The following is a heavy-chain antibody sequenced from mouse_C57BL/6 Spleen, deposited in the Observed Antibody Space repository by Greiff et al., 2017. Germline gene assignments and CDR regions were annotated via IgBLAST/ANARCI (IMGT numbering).Heavy chain of an antibody. CDR1: GFSITSYG. V-gene: IGHV2-2*01. J-gene: IGHJ3*01. Sequence: VQGVESGPGLVQPSQSLSITCTVSGFSITSYGVHWVRQSPGKGLEWLGVIWSGGSTDYNAAFISRPSISKDNSKSQVFFKMNILQADDTAIYSCAGYYGNYAWFAYWGQGTLVTVAA. CDR2: IWSGGST. D-gene: IGHD2-1*01. CDR3: AGYYGNYAWFAY.